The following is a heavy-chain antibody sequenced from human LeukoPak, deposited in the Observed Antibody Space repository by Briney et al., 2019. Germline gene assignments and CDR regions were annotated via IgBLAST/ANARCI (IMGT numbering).Heavy chain of an antibody. D-gene: IGHD5-24*01. Sequence: LTGGSLRLSCAGSGYTFDDYGMRWVRQAPGKGLEWVAGINWNGGSTGYAASVKGRCTISRDNAKNALYLEMNSLRAEDTAFYYCVRLGRDGYTYGAAYWGQGTLVTVSS. CDR2: INWNGGST. CDR1: GYTFDDYG. CDR3: VRLGRDGYTYGAAY. J-gene: IGHJ1*01. V-gene: IGHV3-20*04.